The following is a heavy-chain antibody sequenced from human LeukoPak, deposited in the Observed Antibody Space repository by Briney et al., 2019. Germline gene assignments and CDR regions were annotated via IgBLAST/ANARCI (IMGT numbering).Heavy chain of an antibody. V-gene: IGHV1-69*05. J-gene: IGHJ3*02. CDR2: IIPIFGTA. D-gene: IGHD1-7*01. Sequence: GASVKVSCKASGGTFSSYAISWVRQAPGQGLEWMGGIIPIFGTANYAQKFQGRVTITTDESTSTAYMELSSLRSEDTAVYYCATSYNWNYQAFDIWGQGTMVTVSS. CDR1: GGTFSSYA. CDR3: ATSYNWNYQAFDI.